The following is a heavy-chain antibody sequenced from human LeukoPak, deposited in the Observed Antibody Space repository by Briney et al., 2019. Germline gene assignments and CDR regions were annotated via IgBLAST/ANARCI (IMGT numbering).Heavy chain of an antibody. D-gene: IGHD2-21*02. Sequence: ASVKVSCKASGYTFTSYGISWVRQAPGQGLEWMGWISAYNGNTNYAQKLQGRVTMTTDTSTSTAYMELRSLRSDDTAVYYCARAGAYCGGVCYSADYWGQGTLVTVSS. CDR3: ARAGAYCGGVCYSADY. V-gene: IGHV1-18*01. J-gene: IGHJ4*02. CDR2: ISAYNGNT. CDR1: GYTFTSYG.